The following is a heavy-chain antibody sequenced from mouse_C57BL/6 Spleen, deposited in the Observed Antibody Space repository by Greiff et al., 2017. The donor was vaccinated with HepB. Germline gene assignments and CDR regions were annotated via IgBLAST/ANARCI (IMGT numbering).Heavy chain of an antibody. CDR3: ARDNYYGSSDWYFDV. J-gene: IGHJ1*03. D-gene: IGHD1-1*01. Sequence: EVKLVESGGGLVKPGGSLKLSCAASGFTFSSYAMSWVRQTPEKRLEWVATISDGGSYTYYPDNVKGRFTISRDNAKNNLYLQMSHLKSEDTAMYYCARDNYYGSSDWYFDVWGTGTTVTVSS. CDR1: GFTFSSYA. CDR2: ISDGGSYT. V-gene: IGHV5-4*01.